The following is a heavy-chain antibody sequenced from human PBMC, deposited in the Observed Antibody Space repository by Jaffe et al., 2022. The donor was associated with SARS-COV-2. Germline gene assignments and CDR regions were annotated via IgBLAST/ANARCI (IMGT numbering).Heavy chain of an antibody. CDR1: GFTFSNAW. CDR2: IKSKTDGGTT. J-gene: IGHJ4*02. Sequence: EVQLVESGGGLVKPGGSLRLSCAASGFTFSNAWMSWVRQAPGKGLEWVGRIKSKTDGGTTDYAAPVKGRFTISRDDSKNTLYLQMNSLKTEDTAVYYCTTDIGYGYYDSSGYYRNWGQGTLVTVSS. V-gene: IGHV3-15*01. CDR3: TTDIGYGYYDSSGYYRN. D-gene: IGHD3-22*01.